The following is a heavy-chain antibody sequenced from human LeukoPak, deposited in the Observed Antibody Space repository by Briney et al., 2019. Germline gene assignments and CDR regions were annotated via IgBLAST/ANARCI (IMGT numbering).Heavy chain of an antibody. CDR2: INPSGGST. Sequence: GASVKVSCKASGYTFTSYYMHWVRQAPGQGLEWMGIINPSGGSTSYAQKFQGRVTMTTDTSTSTAYMELRSLRSDDTAVYYCARDLKGIAVASYWGQGTLVTVSS. CDR1: GYTFTSYY. V-gene: IGHV1-46*01. D-gene: IGHD6-19*01. CDR3: ARDLKGIAVASY. J-gene: IGHJ4*02.